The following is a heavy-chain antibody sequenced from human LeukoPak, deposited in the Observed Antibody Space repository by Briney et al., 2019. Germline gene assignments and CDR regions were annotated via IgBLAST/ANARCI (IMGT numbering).Heavy chain of an antibody. D-gene: IGHD2-15*01. V-gene: IGHV4-31*03. CDR2: IYYSGST. J-gene: IGHJ4*02. CDR3: ARDLGGGSFDF. Sequence: KSSETLSLTCTVSGGSISNGVYYWSWIRQHPGKGLEWIGYIYYSGSTYYSPSLKSRLTMSVGTSKNQFSLKLTSVTAADTAVYYCARDLGGGSFDFWGQGTLVTVSS. CDR1: GGSISNGVYY.